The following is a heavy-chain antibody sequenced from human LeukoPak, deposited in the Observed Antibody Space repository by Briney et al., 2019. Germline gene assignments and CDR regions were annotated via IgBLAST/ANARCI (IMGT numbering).Heavy chain of an antibody. J-gene: IGHJ4*02. CDR1: GYTFTSYD. V-gene: IGHV1-8*01. CDR2: MNPNSGNT. Sequence: ASVKVSCKASGYTFTSYDINWVRQATGQGLEWMGWMNPNSGNTGYAQKFQGRVTMTRNASISTAYMELSSLKSDDTAVYYCARGYTTSWFHYYFDYWGQGTLVTVSS. D-gene: IGHD6-13*01. CDR3: ARGYTTSWFHYYFDY.